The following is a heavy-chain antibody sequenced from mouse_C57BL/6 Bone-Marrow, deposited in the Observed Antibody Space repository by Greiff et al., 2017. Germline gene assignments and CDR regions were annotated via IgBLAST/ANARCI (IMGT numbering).Heavy chain of an antibody. CDR1: GYAFSSSW. Sequence: QVQLQQSGPELVKPGASVKISCKASGYAFSSSWMNWVKQRPGKGLEWIGRIYPGDGDTNYNEKFKGKATLTAYKSSSTAYMQLSSLTSEDSAVYFCARGGYYGSTFAYWGQGTLVTVSA. CDR2: IYPGDGDT. D-gene: IGHD1-1*01. CDR3: ARGGYYGSTFAY. V-gene: IGHV1-82*01. J-gene: IGHJ3*01.